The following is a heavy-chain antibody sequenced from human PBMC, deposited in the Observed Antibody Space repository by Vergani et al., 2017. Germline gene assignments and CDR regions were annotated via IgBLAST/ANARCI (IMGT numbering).Heavy chain of an antibody. J-gene: IGHJ4*02. Sequence: EVQLVESGGGLVQPGGSLRLSCAASGFTFSSYWMHWVRQAPGKGLVWVSRINSDGSSTSYADSVKGRFTISRDNSKNTLYLQMNSLRAEDTAVYYCAKEEDIVVVPAAIEMGYWGQGTLVTVSS. CDR2: INSDGSST. V-gene: IGHV3-74*01. CDR3: AKEEDIVVVPAAIEMGY. CDR1: GFTFSSYW. D-gene: IGHD2-2*01.